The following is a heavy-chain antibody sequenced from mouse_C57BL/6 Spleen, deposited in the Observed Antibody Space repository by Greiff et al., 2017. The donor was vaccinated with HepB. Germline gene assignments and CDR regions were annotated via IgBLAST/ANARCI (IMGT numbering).Heavy chain of an antibody. D-gene: IGHD1-1*01. CDR3: ARSIITTVVAYYFDY. Sequence: VQLQQPGAELVKPGASVKMSCKASGYTFTSYWITWVKQRPGQGLEWIGDIYPGSGSTNYNEKFKSKATLTVDPSSSTAYMQLSSLTSEDSAVYYCARSIITTVVAYYFDYWGQGTTLTVSS. J-gene: IGHJ2*01. CDR2: IYPGSGST. CDR1: GYTFTSYW. V-gene: IGHV1-55*01.